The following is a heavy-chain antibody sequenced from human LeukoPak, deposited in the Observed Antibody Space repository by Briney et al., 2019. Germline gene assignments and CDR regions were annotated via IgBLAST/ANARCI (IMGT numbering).Heavy chain of an antibody. D-gene: IGHD6-19*01. J-gene: IGHJ6*02. CDR3: ASTIAVADLYYYYYGMDV. Sequence: GGSLRLSCAASGFTFSSYAMSWVRQAPGKGLEWVSAISGSGGSTYYADSVKGRFTISRDNSKNTLYLQMNSLRAEDTAVYYCASTIAVADLYYYYYGMDVWGQGTTVTVSS. CDR1: GFTFSSYA. CDR2: ISGSGGST. V-gene: IGHV3-23*01.